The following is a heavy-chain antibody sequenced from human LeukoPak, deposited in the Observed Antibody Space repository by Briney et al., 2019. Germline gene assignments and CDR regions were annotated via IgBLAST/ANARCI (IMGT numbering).Heavy chain of an antibody. Sequence: PGASLTLSCAASGFTFSSYAMSWVRQPPGKGLEWVSAISGSGGSTYYADSVKGRFTISRDNSKNTLYLQMNSLRAEDTAVYYCANTREGYCSSTSCSRWFDPWGQGTLVTVSS. CDR2: ISGSGGST. D-gene: IGHD2-2*01. V-gene: IGHV3-23*01. CDR1: GFTFSSYA. CDR3: ANTREGYCSSTSCSRWFDP. J-gene: IGHJ5*02.